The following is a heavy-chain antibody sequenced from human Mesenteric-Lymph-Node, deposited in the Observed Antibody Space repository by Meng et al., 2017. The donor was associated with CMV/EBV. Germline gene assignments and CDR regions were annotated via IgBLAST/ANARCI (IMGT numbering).Heavy chain of an antibody. D-gene: IGHD4-11*01. V-gene: IGHV3-21*01. CDR2: ISSTSTYM. Sequence: GESLKISCAASGFTLSSYSMNWVRQAPGKGLEWLSSISSTSTYMFYADAVKGRFTISRDNAKNSLFLQMNSLRAEDTSVYYCARGTATTWTSEGGIRYGMDVWGQGTTVTVSS. J-gene: IGHJ6*02. CDR3: ARGTATTWTSEGGIRYGMDV. CDR1: GFTLSSYS.